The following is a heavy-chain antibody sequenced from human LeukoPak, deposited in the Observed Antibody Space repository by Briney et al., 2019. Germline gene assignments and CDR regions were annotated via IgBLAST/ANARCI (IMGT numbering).Heavy chain of an antibody. CDR2: IHYSGST. V-gene: IGHV4-59*08. CDR1: GGTISSYY. J-gene: IGHJ4*02. D-gene: IGHD6-19*01. CDR3: ARWYSSGWAFDY. Sequence: SETLSLTCTVSGGTISSYYWNWIRQPPGKGLEWIGYIHYSGSTKYNPSLKSRATISVDTSKNQFSLKLSSVTAADTAVYYCARWYSSGWAFDYWGQGTLVTVSS.